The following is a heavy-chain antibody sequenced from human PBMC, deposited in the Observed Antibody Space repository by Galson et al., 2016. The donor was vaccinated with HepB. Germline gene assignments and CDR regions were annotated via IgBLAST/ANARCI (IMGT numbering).Heavy chain of an antibody. CDR2: VSGYNGNT. CDR1: GYTFRSYG. V-gene: IGHV1-18*04. D-gene: IGHD3-3*01. J-gene: IGHJ6*03. Sequence: SVKVSCKVSGYTFRSYGISWVRQAPGQGLQWMGRVSGYNGNTNYAQKFQGRVTMTTDTSTNTAYMELRGLRFDDTAVYYCARISPLTIFGVVPYYYYYYTDVWGKGTTVTVSS. CDR3: ARISPLTIFGVVPYYYYYYTDV.